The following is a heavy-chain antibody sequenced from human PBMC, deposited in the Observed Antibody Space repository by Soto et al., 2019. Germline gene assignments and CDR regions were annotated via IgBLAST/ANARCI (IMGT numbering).Heavy chain of an antibody. CDR1: GFTFSSYA. D-gene: IGHD6-6*01. CDR3: ARATIAARPALASQPPDY. V-gene: IGHV3-30-3*01. Sequence: GGSLRLSCAASGFTFSSYAMHWVRQAPGKGLEWVAVISYDGSNKYYADSVKGRFTISRDNSKNTLYLQMNSLRAEDTAVYYCARATIAARPALASQPPDYWGQGTLVTVSS. J-gene: IGHJ4*02. CDR2: ISYDGSNK.